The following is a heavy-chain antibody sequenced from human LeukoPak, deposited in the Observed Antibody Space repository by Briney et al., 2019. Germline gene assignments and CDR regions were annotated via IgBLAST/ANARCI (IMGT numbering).Heavy chain of an antibody. CDR2: IYSGGST. CDR3: ARDEPMDV. D-gene: IGHD1-14*01. CDR1: GGSLSRNNYY. Sequence: SETLSLTCTVSGGSLSRNNYYGAWIRQPPGKGLEWIGSIYSGGSTHYNPSLKSRLTISGDTSRNQFSLKLTSVTAADTAVYYCARDEPMDVWGQGTTVTVSS. V-gene: IGHV4-39*07. J-gene: IGHJ6*02.